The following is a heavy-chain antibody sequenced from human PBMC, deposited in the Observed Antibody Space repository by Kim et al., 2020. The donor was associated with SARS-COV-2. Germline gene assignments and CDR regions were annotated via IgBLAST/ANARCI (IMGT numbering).Heavy chain of an antibody. V-gene: IGHV3-74*01. CDR1: GFTLSTYW. CDR2: INRDGSRA. J-gene: IGHJ4*02. Sequence: GGSLRLSCAASGFTLSTYWMHWVRQAPGKGLMWVSHINRDGSRADYADSVRGRFTVSRDNAKNTLYLQMDSLRAEDTAVYYCARDRGKQGDYWGQGTLVT. CDR3: ARDRGKQGDY. D-gene: IGHD5-12*01.